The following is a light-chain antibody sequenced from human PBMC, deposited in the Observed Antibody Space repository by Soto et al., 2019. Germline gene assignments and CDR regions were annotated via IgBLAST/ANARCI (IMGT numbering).Light chain of an antibody. CDR1: QSISSW. CDR3: QQYKSGWT. V-gene: IGKV1-5*03. J-gene: IGKJ1*01. CDR2: KAS. Sequence: DSQMTQSPSTLSASVGDRVTITCRASQSISSWLAWYQQKPGKAPKLLIYKASSLQGGVPSKFSGSGSGTEFTLTISSLQPDDLATYYCQQYKSGWTFGQGTKVDIK.